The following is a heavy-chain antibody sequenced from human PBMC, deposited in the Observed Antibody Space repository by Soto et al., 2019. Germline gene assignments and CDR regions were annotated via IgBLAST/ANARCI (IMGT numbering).Heavy chain of an antibody. CDR3: ARVLGNDAFDI. CDR1: GGSISSGGYS. J-gene: IGHJ3*02. Sequence: SETLSLTCAVSGGSISSGGYSWSWIRQPPGKGLEWIGYIYHSGSTYYNPSLKSRVTISVDRSKNQFSLKLSSVTAADTAVYYCARVLGNDAFDIWGKGTMVTVSS. D-gene: IGHD3-3*02. V-gene: IGHV4-30-2*01. CDR2: IYHSGST.